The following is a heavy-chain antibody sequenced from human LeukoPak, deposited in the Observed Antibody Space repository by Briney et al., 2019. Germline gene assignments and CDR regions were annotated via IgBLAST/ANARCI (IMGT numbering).Heavy chain of an antibody. V-gene: IGHV1-69*06. CDR2: IIPIFGTA. CDR3: ARGTPYDPPYNWFDP. J-gene: IGHJ5*02. Sequence: GASVKVSCKASGGTFSSYAISWVRQAPGQGLEWMGGIIPIFGTANYAQKFQGRVTITADKSTSTAYMELSSLRSEDTAVYYCARGTPYDPPYNWFDPWGQGTLVTVSS. CDR1: GGTFSSYA. D-gene: IGHD3-3*01.